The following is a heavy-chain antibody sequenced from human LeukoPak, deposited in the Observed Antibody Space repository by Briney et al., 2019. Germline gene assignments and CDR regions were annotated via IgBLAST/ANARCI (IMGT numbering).Heavy chain of an antibody. CDR1: GGSVSSGSYY. D-gene: IGHD4-17*01. J-gene: IGHJ5*02. V-gene: IGHV4-61*01. CDR3: AKGWTTVTTSWFDP. Sequence: SETLSLTCTVSGGSVSSGSYYWSWIRQPPGKGLEWIGYIYYSGSTNYNPSLKSRVTISVDTSKNQFSLKLSSVTAADTAVYYCAKGWTTVTTSWFDPWGQGTLVTVSS. CDR2: IYYSGST.